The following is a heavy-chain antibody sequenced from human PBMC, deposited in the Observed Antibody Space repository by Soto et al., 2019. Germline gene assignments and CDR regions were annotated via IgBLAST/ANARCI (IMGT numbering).Heavy chain of an antibody. J-gene: IGHJ6*02. V-gene: IGHV1-18*01. D-gene: IGHD2-2*01. CDR3: ARGYQLLRFYYYYGMDV. Sequence: VKVSCKASGYTFTSYGISWVRQAPGQGLEWMGWISAYNGNTNYAQKLQGRVTMTTDTSTSTAYMELRSLRSDDTAVYYCARGYQLLRFYYYYGMDVWGQGTTVTVSS. CDR1: GYTFTSYG. CDR2: ISAYNGNT.